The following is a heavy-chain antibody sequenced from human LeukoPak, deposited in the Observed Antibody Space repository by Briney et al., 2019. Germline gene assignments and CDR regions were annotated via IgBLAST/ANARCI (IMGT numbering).Heavy chain of an antibody. V-gene: IGHV3-23*01. CDR1: GFTFFNYA. CDR3: ARGDGYNYWDY. Sequence: GGSLRLSCAASGFTFFNYAMSWVRQAPGKGLEWVSTFTGSGGSTYYAHSVKGRFTISRDNSKNTVFLQMNSLRAEDTAVYYCARGDGYNYWDYWGQGTLVTVSS. D-gene: IGHD5-24*01. CDR2: FTGSGGST. J-gene: IGHJ4*02.